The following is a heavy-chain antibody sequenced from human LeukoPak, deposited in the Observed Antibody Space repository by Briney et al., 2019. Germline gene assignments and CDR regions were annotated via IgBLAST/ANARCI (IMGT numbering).Heavy chain of an antibody. CDR3: ARGYCSGGSCYPTPFDY. Sequence: ASVKVSCKASGYTFTSYYMHWVRQAPGQGLEWMGIINPSGGSTSYAQKFQGRVTMTRDTSTSTVYMELSSLRSEDTAVYYCARGYCSGGSCYPTPFDYWGQGTLVTVSS. D-gene: IGHD2-15*01. J-gene: IGHJ4*02. CDR1: GYTFTSYY. CDR2: INPSGGST. V-gene: IGHV1-46*03.